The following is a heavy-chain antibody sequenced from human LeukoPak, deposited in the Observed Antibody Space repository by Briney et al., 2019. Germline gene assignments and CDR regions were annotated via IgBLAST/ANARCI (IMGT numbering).Heavy chain of an antibody. CDR2: INSDGSST. J-gene: IGHJ4*02. Sequence: GGSLRLSCAASGFTFSSYWMHWVRQAPGKGLVWVSRINSDGSSTSYADSVKGRFTISRGNAKNTLYLQMNSLRAEDTAVYYCARVLGRHAFDYWGQGTLVTVSS. V-gene: IGHV3-74*01. CDR3: ARVLGRHAFDY. CDR1: GFTFSSYW.